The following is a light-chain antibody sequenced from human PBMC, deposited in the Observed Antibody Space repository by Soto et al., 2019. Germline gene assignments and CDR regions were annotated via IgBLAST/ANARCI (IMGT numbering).Light chain of an antibody. J-gene: IGLJ2*01. CDR2: DVS. Sequence: QSALTQPASVSGSPGQSITISCTGTSSEVGGYNFVSWYQHHPGKAPKRMIYDVSNRPSGVSNRFSGSKSGNTASLSISGIQAEDEADYYCSSYIASSTSVAFGGGTKLTVL. V-gene: IGLV2-14*03. CDR3: SSYIASSTSVA. CDR1: SSEVGGYNF.